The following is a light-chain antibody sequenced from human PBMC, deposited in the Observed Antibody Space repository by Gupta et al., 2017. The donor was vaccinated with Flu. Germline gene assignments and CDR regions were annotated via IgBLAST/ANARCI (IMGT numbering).Light chain of an antibody. J-gene: IGKJ1*01. CDR2: DAS. CDR3: QQRSNWPPET. V-gene: IGKV3-11*01. Sequence: EIVLTQSPATLSLSPGERATLSCRASQSVSSYLAWYKQKPGQAPRLLIYDASNRDTGIPARLSGSGSGKDFTLTISSREQEDFAVYYCQQRSNWPPETFGQGTKVEIK. CDR1: QSVSSY.